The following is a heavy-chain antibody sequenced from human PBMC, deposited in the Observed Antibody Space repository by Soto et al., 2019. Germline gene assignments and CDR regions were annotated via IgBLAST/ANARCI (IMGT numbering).Heavy chain of an antibody. CDR1: GFTFSSYA. V-gene: IGHV3-30-3*01. Sequence: GGSLRLSCAASGFTFSSYAMHWVRQAPGKGLEWVAVISYDGSNKYYADSVKGRFTISRDNSKNTLYLQMNSLRAEDTAVYYCARNHYDIPSQFDYWGQGTLVTVSS. J-gene: IGHJ4*02. CDR3: ARNHYDIPSQFDY. D-gene: IGHD3-9*01. CDR2: ISYDGSNK.